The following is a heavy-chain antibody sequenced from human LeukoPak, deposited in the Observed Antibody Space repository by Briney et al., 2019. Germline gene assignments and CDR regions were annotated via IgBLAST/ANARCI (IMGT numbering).Heavy chain of an antibody. CDR3: ARVSSGSYGYYFDY. CDR2: IIPILGIA. D-gene: IGHD1-26*01. V-gene: IGHV1-69*04. CDR1: GGTFSSYA. Sequence: SVKVSCKASGGTFSSYAISWVRQAPGQGLEWMGRIIPILGIANYAQKFQGRVTITADKSTSTAYMKLSSLRSEDTAVYYCARVSSGSYGYYFDYWGQGTLVTVSS. J-gene: IGHJ4*02.